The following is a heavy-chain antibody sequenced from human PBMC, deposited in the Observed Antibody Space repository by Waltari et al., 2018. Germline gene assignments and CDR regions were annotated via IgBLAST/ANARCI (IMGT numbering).Heavy chain of an antibody. CDR1: GGSFSGYY. V-gene: IGHV4-34*01. Sequence: QVQLQQWGAGLLKPSETLSLTCAVYGGSFSGYYWSWIRQPPGKGLEWIGEINHSGSTNYNPSLKSRVTISVDTSKNQFSLKLSSVTAADTAVYYCARVRKNSSSRVGWFGYYYYMDVWGKGTTVTVSS. CDR3: ARVRKNSSSRVGWFGYYYYMDV. CDR2: INHSGST. D-gene: IGHD6-13*01. J-gene: IGHJ6*03.